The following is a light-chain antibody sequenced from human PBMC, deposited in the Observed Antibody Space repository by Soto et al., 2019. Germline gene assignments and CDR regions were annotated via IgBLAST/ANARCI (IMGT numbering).Light chain of an antibody. CDR1: QSLLHSSGYNY. Sequence: DFVITQSPLSLPFTSLEPASISCRSSQSLLHSSGYNYLDWYLQKPGQSPQLLIYLGSNRASGVPDRFSGSGSGTDFTLKISRVEAEDVGVYYCMQPLQSWTFGQGTKVDIK. J-gene: IGKJ1*01. CDR2: LGS. V-gene: IGKV2-28*01. CDR3: MQPLQSWT.